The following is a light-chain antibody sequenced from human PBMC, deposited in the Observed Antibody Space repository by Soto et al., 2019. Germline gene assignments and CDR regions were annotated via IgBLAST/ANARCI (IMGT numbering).Light chain of an antibody. CDR1: ASDVGSSNL. CDR2: EGR. J-gene: IGLJ1*01. CDR3: CSFASSRPLSSTFYG. V-gene: IGLV2-23*01. Sequence: QSVLTQPASVSGSPGQSITISCTGTASDVGSSNLVSWYQQYPGKAPKLIIYEGRRRPSGVSGRFSGSKSGNTASLTISGLQAEDEADYYCCSFASSRPLSSTFYGFGTEIKVTGL.